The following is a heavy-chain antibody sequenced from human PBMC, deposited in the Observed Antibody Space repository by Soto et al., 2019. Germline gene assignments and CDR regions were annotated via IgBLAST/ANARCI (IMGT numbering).Heavy chain of an antibody. D-gene: IGHD2-2*01. V-gene: IGHV1-69*13. J-gene: IGHJ6*02. Sequence: SVKVSCKASGGTFSSYAISWVRQAPGQGLEWMGGIIPIFGTANYAQKFQGRVTITADESTSTAYMELSSLRSEDTAVYYCARDLVVVVPAASYYYGMDVWGQGTTVTV. CDR2: IIPIFGTA. CDR3: ARDLVVVVPAASYYYGMDV. CDR1: GGTFSSYA.